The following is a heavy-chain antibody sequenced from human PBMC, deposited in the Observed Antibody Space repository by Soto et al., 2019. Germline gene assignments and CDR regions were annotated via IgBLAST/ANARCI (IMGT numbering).Heavy chain of an antibody. CDR3: ARMFHCSGGTCTFDY. Sequence: SGPTLVNPTQTLTLTCTFSGFSLSTSGMRVSWIRQPPGKALEWLARIDWDDDKFYNTSLKTRLTISKDSSKDQVVLTMTNMDPVDTATYYCARMFHCSGGTCTFDYWGQGALVTVSS. J-gene: IGHJ4*02. V-gene: IGHV2-70*04. D-gene: IGHD2-15*01. CDR1: GFSLSTSGMR. CDR2: IDWDDDK.